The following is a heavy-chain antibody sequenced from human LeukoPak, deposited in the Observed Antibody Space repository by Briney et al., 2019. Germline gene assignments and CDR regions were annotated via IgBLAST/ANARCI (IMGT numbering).Heavy chain of an antibody. D-gene: IGHD2-15*01. J-gene: IGHJ6*02. CDR3: ARGQGYCSGGSCQYYYYYGMDV. Sequence: SVKVSCKASGGTFSSYAISWVRQAPGQGLEWMGGIIPIFGTANYAQKFQGRVTITADESTSTAYMELSGLRSEDTAVYYCARGQGYCSGGSCQYYYYYGMDVWGQGTTVTVSS. V-gene: IGHV1-69*13. CDR1: GGTFSSYA. CDR2: IIPIFGTA.